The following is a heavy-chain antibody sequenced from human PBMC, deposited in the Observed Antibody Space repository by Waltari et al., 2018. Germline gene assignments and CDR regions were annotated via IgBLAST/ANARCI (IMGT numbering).Heavy chain of an antibody. J-gene: IGHJ4*02. Sequence: QVQLVPSGAEVTKPGASVKASCKSSGYTFTSYDMRWVRQAPGQGLGWTGISKPSGGRASNAQKLQGRVNMTRDTATSTVYMELRSLRSEDTAVYYCAREDSSAAVDYWGQGTRVTVSA. D-gene: IGHD6-13*01. CDR1: GYTFTSYD. CDR2: SKPSGGRA. CDR3: AREDSSAAVDY. V-gene: IGHV1-46*04.